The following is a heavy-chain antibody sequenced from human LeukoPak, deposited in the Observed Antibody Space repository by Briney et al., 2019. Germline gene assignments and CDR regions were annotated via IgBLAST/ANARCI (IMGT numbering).Heavy chain of an antibody. V-gene: IGHV3-48*03. Sequence: QPGGSLRLSCAASGFTFSSYEMNWVRQAPGKGLEWVSYISASGSTIYYADSVRGRFTIYRGNAQNSLYLQMNSLRAEDTAVYYCARGILGGAFDIWGQGTMVTVSS. J-gene: IGHJ3*02. D-gene: IGHD2/OR15-2a*01. CDR2: ISASGSTI. CDR3: ARGILGGAFDI. CDR1: GFTFSSYE.